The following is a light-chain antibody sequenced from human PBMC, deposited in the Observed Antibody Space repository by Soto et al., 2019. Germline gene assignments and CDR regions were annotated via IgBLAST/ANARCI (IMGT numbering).Light chain of an antibody. CDR2: GAS. Sequence: ETVLTQSPGTLSLSPGERATISCRASQSVSGSHLAWYQKKPGQAPRLLIYGASSRATGIPDRFSGSGSGTDFTLTISRLEPEDFAVYYCQQYGSSRTSGQGTKADIK. J-gene: IGKJ1*01. CDR3: QQYGSSRT. V-gene: IGKV3-20*01. CDR1: QSVSGSH.